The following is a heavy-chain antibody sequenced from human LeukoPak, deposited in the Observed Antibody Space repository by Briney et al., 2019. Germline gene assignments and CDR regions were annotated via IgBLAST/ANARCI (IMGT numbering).Heavy chain of an antibody. Sequence: GGSLRLSCAASGFTFRSYAMSWVRQAPGKGLEWVSAISDSGAATNYADSVKARLTISRDNSRNTLYLQMNSLRAEDTAVYYCAKRSCSGGSCNFDYWGQGTLVTVSS. D-gene: IGHD2-15*01. V-gene: IGHV3-23*01. CDR2: ISDSGAAT. CDR1: GFTFRSYA. J-gene: IGHJ4*02. CDR3: AKRSCSGGSCNFDY.